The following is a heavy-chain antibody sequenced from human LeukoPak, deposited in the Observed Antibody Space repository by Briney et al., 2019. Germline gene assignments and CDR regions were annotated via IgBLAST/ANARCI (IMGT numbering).Heavy chain of an antibody. Sequence: PGGSLRLSCAASGFTVSSNYMSWVRQAPGKGLEWVSVIYSGGSTYYADSVKGRFTISRDNSKNTLYLQMNSLRAKDTAVYYCARDYREKGFDPWGQGTLVTVSS. V-gene: IGHV3-53*01. J-gene: IGHJ5*02. CDR2: IYSGGST. CDR1: GFTVSSNY. D-gene: IGHD5-24*01. CDR3: ARDYREKGFDP.